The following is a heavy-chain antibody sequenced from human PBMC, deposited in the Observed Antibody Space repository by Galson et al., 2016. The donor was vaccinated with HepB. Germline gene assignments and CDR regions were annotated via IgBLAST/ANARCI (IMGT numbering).Heavy chain of an antibody. V-gene: IGHV3-53*01. Sequence: SLRLSCAPSGFSVSNNYMNWVRQAPGTGLEWVSVIYSGDYTYYADSVKGRFTISRDISKNTLYLQMNRLRAEETAVYSCARDLVVTRNYYYYHYMDVWGKGTTVTVS. CDR1: GFSVSNNY. J-gene: IGHJ6*03. CDR3: ARDLVVTRNYYYYHYMDV. D-gene: IGHD3-22*01. CDR2: IYSGDYT.